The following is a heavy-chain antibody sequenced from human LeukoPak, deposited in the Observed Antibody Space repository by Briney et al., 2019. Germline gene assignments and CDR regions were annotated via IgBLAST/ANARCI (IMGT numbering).Heavy chain of an antibody. V-gene: IGHV3-23*01. CDR1: GFTFSNYA. Sequence: GGSLRLSCAASGFTFSNYAIHWVRQAPGKGLEWVSIVGGSGVKTYYADSAKGRFTISRDNSKNTVYLQMNSLRAEDTAVYYCAKDRGSSTSRYYYGMDVWGQGTTVTVSS. CDR2: VGGSGVKT. CDR3: AKDRGSSTSRYYYGMDV. D-gene: IGHD2-2*01. J-gene: IGHJ6*02.